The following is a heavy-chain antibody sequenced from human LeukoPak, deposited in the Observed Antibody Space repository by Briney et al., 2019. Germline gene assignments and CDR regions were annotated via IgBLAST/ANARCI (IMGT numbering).Heavy chain of an antibody. V-gene: IGHV4-59*08. CDR2: IFSSESSNT. CDR3: ARAGDGYYYYYYMDV. CDR1: NGSFSTYY. D-gene: IGHD5-24*01. Sequence: SETLSLTCSVSNGSFSTYYWGWIRQPPGKRLEWIGYIFSSESSNTNYNPSLHGRVTISVNTSKNQFSLTLNSVTAADTAVYYCARAGDGYYYYYYMDVWGKGTTVTVSS. J-gene: IGHJ6*03.